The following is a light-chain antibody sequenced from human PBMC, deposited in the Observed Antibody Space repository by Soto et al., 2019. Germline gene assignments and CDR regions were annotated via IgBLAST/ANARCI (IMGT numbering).Light chain of an antibody. CDR1: QGISSY. J-gene: IGKJ1*01. V-gene: IGKV1-9*01. CDR3: QQLNSYLWT. CDR2: AAS. Sequence: DIQLTQSPSFLSASVGDRVTITCRASQGISSYLAWYQQKPGKAPKLLIYAASTLQSGVLSRFSGSGSGPEVTLTISSLQPEDFATYYCQQLNSYLWTFGQGTKVEIK.